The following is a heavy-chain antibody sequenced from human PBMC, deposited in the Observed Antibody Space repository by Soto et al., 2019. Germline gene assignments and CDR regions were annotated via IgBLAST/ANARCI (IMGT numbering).Heavy chain of an antibody. J-gene: IGHJ6*02. Sequence: GGSLRLSCAASGFTFSSYAMSWVRQAPGKGLEWVSAISGSGGSTYYADSVKGRFTISRDNSKNTLYLQMNSLRAEDTAVYYCAKEGYDILTGYWALSGSPPPRDYGLDCWGPGTTVNVSS. CDR2: ISGSGGST. V-gene: IGHV3-23*01. CDR3: AKEGYDILTGYWALSGSPPPRDYGLDC. CDR1: GFTFSSYA. D-gene: IGHD3-9*01.